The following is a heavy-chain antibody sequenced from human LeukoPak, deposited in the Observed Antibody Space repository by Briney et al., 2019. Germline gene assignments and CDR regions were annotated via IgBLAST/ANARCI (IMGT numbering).Heavy chain of an antibody. CDR3: ARDRSGYGAY. V-gene: IGHV3-7*04. D-gene: IGHD6-25*01. CDR2: IKEDGSEK. J-gene: IGHJ4*02. Sequence: PGGSLRLSCAASGFTFSVYWMSWVRQAPGKGLEWVANIKEDGSEKYYVDSVKGRFTISRDNAKNSLYLQMNSLRAEDTAVYYCARDRSGYGAYWGQGTLVTVSS. CDR1: GFTFSVYW.